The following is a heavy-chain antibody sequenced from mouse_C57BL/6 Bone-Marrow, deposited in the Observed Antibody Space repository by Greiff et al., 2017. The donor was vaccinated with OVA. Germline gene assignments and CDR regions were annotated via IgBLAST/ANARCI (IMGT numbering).Heavy chain of an antibody. CDR1: GYAFTNYL. CDR3: ARERLDYFYYYAMDY. D-gene: IGHD2-13*01. CDR2: INPGSGGT. J-gene: IGHJ4*01. V-gene: IGHV1-54*01. Sequence: QVQLQQSGAELVRPGTSVKVSCKASGYAFTNYLIEWVKQRPGQGLEWIGVINPGSGGTNYTEKFKGKATLTADKSSSTAYLQLSSLTSEDSAVYFCARERLDYFYYYAMDYWGQGTSVTVSS.